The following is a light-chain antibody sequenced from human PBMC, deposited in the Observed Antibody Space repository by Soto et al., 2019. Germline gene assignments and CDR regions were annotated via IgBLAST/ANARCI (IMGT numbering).Light chain of an antibody. J-gene: IGKJ1*01. CDR3: QHYGSPPCA. CDR2: GAS. V-gene: IGKV3-20*01. Sequence: LAKSPRWLSKYPKNVAKRKSVDSQTVTSDYLAWYQQKPGQAPRLLIYGASDRATGIPDRFSASGSGTDFLGTPGKLHSQDITIYYRQHYGSPPCAFGEGTKVDI. CDR1: QTVTSDY.